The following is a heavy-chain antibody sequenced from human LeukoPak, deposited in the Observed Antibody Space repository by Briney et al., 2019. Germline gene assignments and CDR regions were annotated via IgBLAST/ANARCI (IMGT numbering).Heavy chain of an antibody. Sequence: SETLSLTCAVYGGSFSGYYWSWIRQPPGKGLEWIREINHSGSTNYNPSLKSRVTISVDTSKNQFSLKLSSVTAADTAVYYCARAAADLSYYYYYYMDVWGKGTTVTVSS. CDR2: INHSGST. CDR1: GGSFSGYY. V-gene: IGHV4-34*01. CDR3: ARAAADLSYYYYYYMDV. D-gene: IGHD6-13*01. J-gene: IGHJ6*03.